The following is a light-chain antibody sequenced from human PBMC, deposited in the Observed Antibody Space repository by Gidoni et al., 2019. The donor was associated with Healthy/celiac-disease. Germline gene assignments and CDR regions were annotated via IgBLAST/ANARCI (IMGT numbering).Light chain of an antibody. CDR2: AAS. J-gene: IGKJ4*01. V-gene: IGKV1-39*01. Sequence: DIQMTQSPSSLSASVGDRVTITCRASQSISSYLNLYQQKPGKAPKLLIYAASSLQSGVPSRFSGSGSGTDFTLTISSLQHEDFATYYCQQSYSTPRTFGGGTKVEIK. CDR3: QQSYSTPRT. CDR1: QSISSY.